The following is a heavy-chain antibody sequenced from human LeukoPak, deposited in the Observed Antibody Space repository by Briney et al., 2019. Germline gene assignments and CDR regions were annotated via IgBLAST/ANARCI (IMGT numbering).Heavy chain of an antibody. J-gene: IGHJ4*02. Sequence: SETLSLTCTVSGGSISSGDYYWSWIRQPPGKGLERIGYIYYSGSTYYNPSLKSRVTISVDTSKNQFSLKLSSVTAADTAVYYCARASCGGDCLDYWGQGTLVTVSS. CDR1: GGSISSGDYY. CDR3: ARASCGGDCLDY. CDR2: IYYSGST. D-gene: IGHD2-21*02. V-gene: IGHV4-30-4*01.